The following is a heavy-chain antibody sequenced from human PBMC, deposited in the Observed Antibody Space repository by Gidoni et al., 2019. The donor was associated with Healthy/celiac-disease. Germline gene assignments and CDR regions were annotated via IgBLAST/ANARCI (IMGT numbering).Heavy chain of an antibody. V-gene: IGHV3-30*18. CDR1: GFTVSCYG. CDR3: ANKALRFLEWSFDDAFDI. Sequence: QVQLVESGGGAVQPGRSLRLPCAAAGFTVSCYGMHWVRSAPGKWLEWVAVISYDGSNKYYADSVKGRFTSSRDNSKNTLYLQMNSLRAEDTAVYYCANKALRFLEWSFDDAFDIWGQGTMVTVSS. J-gene: IGHJ3*02. D-gene: IGHD3-3*01. CDR2: ISYDGSNK.